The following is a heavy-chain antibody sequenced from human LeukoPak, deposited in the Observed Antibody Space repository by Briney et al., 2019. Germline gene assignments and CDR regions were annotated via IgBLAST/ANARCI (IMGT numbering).Heavy chain of an antibody. CDR3: ARGGHSSAFFDY. CDR1: GFTFSIYA. V-gene: IGHV3-23*01. D-gene: IGHD3-22*01. J-gene: IGHJ4*02. CDR2: ISGRGGST. Sequence: GGSLRLSCAVSGFTFSIYAMSWVRQPPGKGLEWVSTISGRGGSTYYAHSVRGRFTISRNNSKHTLYLQTNSLRAEHTAVYYGARGGHSSAFFDYWGQGTLVTVSS.